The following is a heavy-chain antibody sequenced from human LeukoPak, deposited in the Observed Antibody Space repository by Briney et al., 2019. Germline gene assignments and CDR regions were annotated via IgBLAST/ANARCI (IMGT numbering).Heavy chain of an antibody. V-gene: IGHV3-30*02. D-gene: IGHD1-26*01. Sequence: GGSLRLSCAASGFSFSSYGMHWLRQAPGKGLEWVAFIRNDGSNTYYADSVKGRFTISRDNAKNSLYLQMNSLRAEDTAVYYCAYLKSNSGRYPGYFDYWGQGTLVTVSS. CDR1: GFSFSSYG. CDR2: IRNDGSNT. CDR3: AYLKSNSGRYPGYFDY. J-gene: IGHJ4*02.